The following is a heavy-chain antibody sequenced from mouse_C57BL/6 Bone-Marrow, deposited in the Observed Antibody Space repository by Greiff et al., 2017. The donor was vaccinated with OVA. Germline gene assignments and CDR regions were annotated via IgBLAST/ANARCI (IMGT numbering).Heavy chain of an antibody. V-gene: IGHV1-31*01. CDR2: IYPYDGVS. J-gene: IGHJ2*01. CDR1: GYSFTGSY. CDR3: ARETGFAY. Sequence: EVQLQQSGPELVKPGASVKISCKASGYSFTGSYMHWVKQSHGNILDWIGYIYPYDGVSSYNQKFKGKATLTADKSSSTAYMELRSLTYEDTAVCDSARETGFAYWGQGTTLTVSS.